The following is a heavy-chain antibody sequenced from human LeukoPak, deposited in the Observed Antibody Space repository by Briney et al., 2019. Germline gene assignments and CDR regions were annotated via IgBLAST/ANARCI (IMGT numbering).Heavy chain of an antibody. Sequence: GGTLRLSCAASGFTFSSYAMSWVRQAPGKGLEWVSGINGSGGSTYYADSVKGRFTISRDNSKNTLYLQMNSLRAEDTAVYYCANYYGSGSYPYYFDYWGQGTLVTVSS. CDR1: GFTFSSYA. CDR3: ANYYGSGSYPYYFDY. V-gene: IGHV3-23*01. CDR2: INGSGGST. D-gene: IGHD3-10*01. J-gene: IGHJ4*02.